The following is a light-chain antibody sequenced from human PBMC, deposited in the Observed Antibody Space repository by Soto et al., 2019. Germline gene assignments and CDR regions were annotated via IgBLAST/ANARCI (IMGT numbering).Light chain of an antibody. Sequence: DIQMSQSPSSLSASIGDRITITCRASQSISTYLNWYQQKPGKAPRLLIYGASTLQNGVPSRFSGSGSATDYTLTINSLQPDDFATYYCQQSFITPPLTFGGGTTVEMK. CDR3: QQSFITPPLT. J-gene: IGKJ4*01. CDR2: GAS. V-gene: IGKV1-39*01. CDR1: QSISTY.